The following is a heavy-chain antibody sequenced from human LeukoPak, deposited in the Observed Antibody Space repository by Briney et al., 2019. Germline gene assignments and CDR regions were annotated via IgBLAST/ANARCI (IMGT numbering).Heavy chain of an antibody. D-gene: IGHD5-18*01. J-gene: IGHJ4*02. V-gene: IGHV3-30*02. Sequence: GGSLRLSCAASGFTFRNYGMYWVRQAPGKGLEWVAIIWYDGSNKYYGDSVKGRFTISRDNAKSSVFLQMNSLRVEDTAVYYCARGGTRGYSPSDYWGQGTLVTVSS. CDR3: ARGGTRGYSPSDY. CDR1: GFTFRNYG. CDR2: IWYDGSNK.